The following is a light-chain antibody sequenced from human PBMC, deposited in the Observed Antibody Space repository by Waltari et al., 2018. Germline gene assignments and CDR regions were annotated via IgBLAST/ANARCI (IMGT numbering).Light chain of an antibody. CDR2: EAS. CDR3: QQYKTWPPIT. CDR1: QSVSSH. Sequence: EIVMTQSPATLSVSPGERATLSCRASQSVSSHLAWYQQKPGQKPRLLIYEASTRPTGIPARFSGSGSGTEFTLSISSLQSEDIAVYYCQQYKTWPPITFGQGTRLEIK. V-gene: IGKV3-15*01. J-gene: IGKJ5*01.